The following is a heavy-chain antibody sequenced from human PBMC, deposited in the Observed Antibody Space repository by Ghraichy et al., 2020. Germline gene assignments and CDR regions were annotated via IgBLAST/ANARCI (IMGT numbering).Heavy chain of an antibody. CDR2: IWYDGSNK. J-gene: IGHJ4*02. CDR1: GFTFSSYG. Sequence: GESLNISCAASGFTFSSYGMHWVRQAPGKGLEWVAVIWYDGSNKYYADSVKGRFTISRDNSKNTLYLQMNSLRAEDTAVYYCARDGDYHPGLDYWGQGTLVTVSS. V-gene: IGHV3-33*01. D-gene: IGHD4-11*01. CDR3: ARDGDYHPGLDY.